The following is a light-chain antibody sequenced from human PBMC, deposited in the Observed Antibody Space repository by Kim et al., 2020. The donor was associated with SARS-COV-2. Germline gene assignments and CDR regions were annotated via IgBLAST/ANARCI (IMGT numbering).Light chain of an antibody. J-gene: IGKJ2*01. CDR3: QQYYTSPYP. Sequence: DIGMTQSPNSLAVALGERATIDCKSTQSLLYAANNKDYLAWYQQRPGQPPKLLIYWASTRESGIPDRFSGSGSGTDFTLTISNLQAEDVAVYYCQQYYTSPYPFGQGTKLAT. CDR2: WAS. CDR1: QSLLYAANNKDY. V-gene: IGKV4-1*01.